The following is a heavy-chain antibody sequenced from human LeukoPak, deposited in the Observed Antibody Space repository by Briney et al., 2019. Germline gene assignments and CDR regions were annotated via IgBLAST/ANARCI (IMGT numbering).Heavy chain of an antibody. CDR3: ARDKPRGSYYGSIFDS. D-gene: IGHD1-26*01. V-gene: IGHV3-7*01. Sequence: GGSLRLSCAASGFTFSGYWMSWVRQAPGKGLEWVANIRDDGGEIYYVDSVKGRFTISRDNAKSSLFLQMNSLRAEDAAVYYCARDKPRGSYYGSIFDSWGQGTLVTVSS. CDR2: IRDDGGEI. CDR1: GFTFSGYW. J-gene: IGHJ4*02.